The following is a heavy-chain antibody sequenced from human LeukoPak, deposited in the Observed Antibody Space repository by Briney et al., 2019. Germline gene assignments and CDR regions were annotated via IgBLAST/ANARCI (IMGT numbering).Heavy chain of an antibody. D-gene: IGHD6-19*01. CDR3: ARVSSAGIWDY. V-gene: IGHV4-4*07. Sequence: SETQSLTCTVSGGSFSGYYWSWIRQPAGKGLEWIGRIYTSGSTNYNPSLKSRVTMSVDTSKNQFSLKLSSVTAADTAVYYCARVSSAGIWDYWGQGTLVTVSP. CDR1: GGSFSGYY. CDR2: IYTSGST. J-gene: IGHJ4*02.